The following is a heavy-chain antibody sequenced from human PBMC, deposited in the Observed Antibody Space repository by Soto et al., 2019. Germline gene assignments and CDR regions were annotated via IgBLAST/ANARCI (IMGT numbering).Heavy chain of an antibody. V-gene: IGHV3-48*01. CDR3: ASQYYDYIWGSYPHHY. D-gene: IGHD3-16*02. Sequence: GGSLRLSCAASGFTFSSYSMNWVRQAPGKGLEWVSYISSSSSTIYYADSVKGRFTISRDNAKNSLYLQMNSLRAEDTAVYYCASQYYDYIWGSYPHHYWGQGTLVTVSS. J-gene: IGHJ4*02. CDR1: GFTFSSYS. CDR2: ISSSSSTI.